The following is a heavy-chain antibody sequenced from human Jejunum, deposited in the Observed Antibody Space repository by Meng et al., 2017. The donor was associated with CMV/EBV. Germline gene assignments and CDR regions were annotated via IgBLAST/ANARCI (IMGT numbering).Heavy chain of an antibody. D-gene: IGHD3-3*01. Sequence: SGGSISSGDYYWSWIHQPPGKGLEWIGYIYYSGSTSYNPSLESRVTISIDTSKNQFSLNLSSVTAADTAVYYCARGEWLLFHYFDYWGQETLVTVSS. J-gene: IGHJ4*02. CDR2: IYYSGST. CDR3: ARGEWLLFHYFDY. CDR1: GGSISSGDYY. V-gene: IGHV4-30-4*01.